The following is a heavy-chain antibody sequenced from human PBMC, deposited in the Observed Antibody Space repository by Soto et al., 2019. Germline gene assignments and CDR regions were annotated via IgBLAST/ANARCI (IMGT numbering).Heavy chain of an antibody. CDR3: ARRSGSYDYYGMDV. V-gene: IGHV4-59*01. Sequence: PSETLSLTCTVSGGSISSYYWSWIRQPPGKGLEWIGYIYYSGSTNYNPSLKSRVTISVDTSKNQFSLKLSSVTAADTAVYYCARRSGSYDYYGMDVWGQGTTVTVSS. CDR1: GGSISSYY. J-gene: IGHJ6*02. D-gene: IGHD3-10*01. CDR2: IYYSGST.